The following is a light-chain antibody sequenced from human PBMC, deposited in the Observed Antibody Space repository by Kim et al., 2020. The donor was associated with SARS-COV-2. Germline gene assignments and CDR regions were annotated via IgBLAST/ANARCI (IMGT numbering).Light chain of an antibody. Sequence: DIQMTQSPSSLSASVGDKVTISCQASQDISKYLSWFHQRPGKTPKLLMYGSSNLEAGVPSRFSGSGSGTNFTFTINSLQPEDIATYFCQQYDQLPFTFGPGTKVDIK. V-gene: IGKV1-33*01. CDR1: QDISKY. CDR3: QQYDQLPFT. CDR2: GSS. J-gene: IGKJ3*01.